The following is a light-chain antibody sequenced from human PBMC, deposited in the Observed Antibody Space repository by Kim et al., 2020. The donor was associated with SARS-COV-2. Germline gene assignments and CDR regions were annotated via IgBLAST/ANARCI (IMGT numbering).Light chain of an antibody. CDR1: TSNLGSNY. Sequence: PWQRVTISFSGSTSNLGSNYVYWYQQLPGTAPKVLIYGNNQRRSGVPDRFSGSKSGTSASLAISGLRSEDEADCYCAAWDDSLSGLFGGGTQLTVL. V-gene: IGLV1-47*01. CDR2: GNN. J-gene: IGLJ2*01. CDR3: AAWDDSLSGL.